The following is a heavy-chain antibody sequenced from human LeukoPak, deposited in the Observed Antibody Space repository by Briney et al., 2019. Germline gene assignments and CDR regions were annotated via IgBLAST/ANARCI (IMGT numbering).Heavy chain of an antibody. D-gene: IGHD3-10*01. CDR2: INHSGST. Sequence: SETLSLTCAVYGGSFSGYYWSWIRQPPGKGLEWIGEINHSGSTNYNPSLKSRVTISVDTSKNQFSLKLSPVTAADTAVYYCARGFRDYYGSGSYYPPYYYYYGMDVWGQGTTVTVSS. CDR1: GGSFSGYY. CDR3: ARGFRDYYGSGSYYPPYYYYYGMDV. J-gene: IGHJ6*02. V-gene: IGHV4-34*01.